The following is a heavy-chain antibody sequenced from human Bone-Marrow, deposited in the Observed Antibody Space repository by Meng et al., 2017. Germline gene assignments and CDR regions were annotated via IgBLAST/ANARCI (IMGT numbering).Heavy chain of an antibody. Sequence: SETLSLTCTVSGGSISSYYWSWIRQPAGKGLEWIGRIYTSGSTNYNPSLKSRVTMSVDTSKNQFSLKLSSVTAADTAVYYCARGGSDRYSSSWYKLPGGYYYGMDVWGQGTTVTGAS. V-gene: IGHV4-4*07. J-gene: IGHJ6*01. CDR2: IYTSGST. CDR3: ARGGSDRYSSSWYKLPGGYYYGMDV. CDR1: GGSISSYY. D-gene: IGHD6-13*01.